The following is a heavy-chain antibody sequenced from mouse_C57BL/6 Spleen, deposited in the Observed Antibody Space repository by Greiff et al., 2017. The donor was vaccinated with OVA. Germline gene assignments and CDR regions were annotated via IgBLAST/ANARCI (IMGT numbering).Heavy chain of an antibody. CDR1: GYTFTSYW. D-gene: IGHD1-1*01. CDR3: ARRVYYGSTESYYFDY. CDR2: IDPSDSYT. J-gene: IGHJ2*01. Sequence: VQLQQPGAELVMPGASVKLSCKASGYTFTSYWMHWVKQRPGQGLEWIGEIDPSDSYTNYNQKFKGKSTLTVDKSSSTAYMQLSSLTSEDSAVYYCARRVYYGSTESYYFDYWGQGTTLTVSS. V-gene: IGHV1-69*01.